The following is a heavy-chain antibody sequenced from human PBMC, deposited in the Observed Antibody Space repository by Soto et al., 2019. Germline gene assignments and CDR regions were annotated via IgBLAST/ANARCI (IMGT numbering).Heavy chain of an antibody. CDR3: ARDHVVSRNWIDP. CDR2: INSDGSST. J-gene: IGHJ5*02. CDR1: GFTFSSYW. V-gene: IGHV3-74*01. D-gene: IGHD2-21*01. Sequence: EVQLVESGGGLVQPGGSLRLSCAASGFTFSSYWMHWVRQAPGKGLVWVSRINSDGSSTSYADSVKGRFTISRDNAKNTVYLQMNSLRAEDTAVYYCARDHVVSRNWIDPWGQGTLVTVSS.